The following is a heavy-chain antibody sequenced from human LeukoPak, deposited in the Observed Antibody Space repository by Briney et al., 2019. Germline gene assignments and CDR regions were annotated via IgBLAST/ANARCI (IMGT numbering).Heavy chain of an antibody. CDR1: GGSFSGYY. J-gene: IGHJ3*02. CDR3: ARAPRFLEWTDAFDI. V-gene: IGHV4-34*01. CDR2: INHSGST. Sequence: SETLSLTCAVYGGSFSGYYWSWIRQPPGKGLEWIGEINHSGSTNYDPSLKSRVTISVDTTKNQFSLKLSSVTAADTAVYYCARAPRFLEWTDAFDIWGQGTMVTVSS. D-gene: IGHD3-3*01.